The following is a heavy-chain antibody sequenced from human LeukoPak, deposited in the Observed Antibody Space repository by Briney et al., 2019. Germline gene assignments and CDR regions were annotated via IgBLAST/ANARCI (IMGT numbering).Heavy chain of an antibody. V-gene: IGHV3-7*01. CDR1: GFTFNGYW. CDR2: TKWDGGGK. CDR3: ARSRGTTSWYYYDSSGYYLDY. D-gene: IGHD3-22*01. J-gene: IGHJ4*02. Sequence: GGSLRLSCVASGFTFNGYWMGWVRQVPGKGLEWVSNTKWDGGGKYYVDSVKGRFTISRDNAKNSLYLQMNSLRAEDTAVYYCARSRGTTSWYYYDSSGYYLDYWGQGTLVTVSS.